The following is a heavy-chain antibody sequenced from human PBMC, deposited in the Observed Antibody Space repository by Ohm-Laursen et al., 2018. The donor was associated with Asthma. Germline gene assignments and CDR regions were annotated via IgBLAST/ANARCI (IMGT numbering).Heavy chain of an antibody. D-gene: IGHD2-15*01. V-gene: IGHV3-11*06. J-gene: IGHJ2*01. CDR3: ARMTGYCSGGSCPYWYFDL. CDR2: ISSSSSYT. Sequence: SLRLSCSASGFTFSDYYMSWIRQAPGKGLEWVSYISSSSSYTNYADSVKGRFTISRDNAKNSLYLQMNSLRAEDTAVYYCARMTGYCSGGSCPYWYFDLWGRGTLVTVSS. CDR1: GFTFSDYY.